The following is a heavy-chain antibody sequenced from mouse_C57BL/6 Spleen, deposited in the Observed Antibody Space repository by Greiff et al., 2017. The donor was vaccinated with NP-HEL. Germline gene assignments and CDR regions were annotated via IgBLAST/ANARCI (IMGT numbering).Heavy chain of an antibody. CDR2: IWTGGGT. V-gene: IGHV2-9-1*01. J-gene: IGHJ3*01. CDR3: ARPYSNYDLAWFAY. Sequence: VQRVESGPGLVAPSQSLSITCTVSGFSLTSYAISWVRQPPGKGLEWLGVIWTGGGTNYNSALKSRLSISKDNSKSQVFLKMNSLQTDDTARYYCARPYSNYDLAWFAYWGQGTLVTVSA. CDR1: GFSLTSYA. D-gene: IGHD2-5*01.